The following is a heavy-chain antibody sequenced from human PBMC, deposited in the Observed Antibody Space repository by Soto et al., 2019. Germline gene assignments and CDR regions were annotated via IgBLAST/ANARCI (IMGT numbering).Heavy chain of an antibody. J-gene: IGHJ6*02. D-gene: IGHD2-15*01. CDR1: GYSFTSYC. CDR2: IYPGDSDT. Sequence: ESLKISCKGSGYSFTSYCIGWVRQMPGKGLEWMGIIYPGDSDTRYSPSFQGQVTISADKSISTAYLQWSSLKASDTAMYYCARQGTTLLYYYYGMDVWGQGTTVTVSS. CDR3: ARQGTTLLYYYYGMDV. V-gene: IGHV5-51*01.